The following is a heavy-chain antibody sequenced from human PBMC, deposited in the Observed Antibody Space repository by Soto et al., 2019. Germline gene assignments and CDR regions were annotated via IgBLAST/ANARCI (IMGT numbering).Heavy chain of an antibody. CDR2: INHSGST. D-gene: IGHD3-3*01. J-gene: IGHJ4*02. CDR1: GGSFSGYY. CDR3: ARAGPFDFWRVIRDY. Sequence: QVQLQQWGAGLLKPSETLSLTCAVYGGSFSGYYWSWIRQPPGKGLEWIGEINHSGSTNYNPSLKSRVTISVDTSKNQFSLQLSSVTAADTAVYYCARAGPFDFWRVIRDYWGQGTLVTVSS. V-gene: IGHV4-34*01.